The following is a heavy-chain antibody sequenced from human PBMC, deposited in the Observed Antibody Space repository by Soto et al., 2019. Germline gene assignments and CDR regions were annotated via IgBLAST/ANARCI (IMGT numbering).Heavy chain of an antibody. CDR1: GFTFSDAW. D-gene: IGHD2-15*01. CDR3: TTDLWRIAVVVGSTGYFNP. Sequence: GVSLRLSCAASGFTFSDAWMSWVRQAPGKGLDWVGRIKSKSDGGTTEYAAPVRGRFTISRDDSKNTLYLQMNSLKTEDTAVYYCTTDLWRIAVVVGSTGYFNPRGQGPPVPVSS. J-gene: IGHJ5*02. CDR2: IKSKSDGGTT. V-gene: IGHV3-15*01.